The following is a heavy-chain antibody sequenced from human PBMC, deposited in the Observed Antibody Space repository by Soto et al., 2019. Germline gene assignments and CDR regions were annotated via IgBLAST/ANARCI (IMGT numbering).Heavy chain of an antibody. V-gene: IGHV3-21*01. CDR2: ISSSSSYI. D-gene: IGHD3-3*01. CDR3: ARDFLTIFGVVINYYYYMDV. J-gene: IGHJ6*03. Sequence: GGSLRLSCAASGFTFSSYSMNWVRQAPGKGLEWVSSISSSSSYIYYADSVKGRFTISRDNAKNSLYLQMNSLRAEDTAVYYCARDFLTIFGVVINYYYYMDVWGKGTTVTVSS. CDR1: GFTFSSYS.